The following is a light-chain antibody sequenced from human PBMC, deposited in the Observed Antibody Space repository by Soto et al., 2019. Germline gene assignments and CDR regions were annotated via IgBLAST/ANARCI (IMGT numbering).Light chain of an antibody. CDR2: AAS. Sequence: DIQMTQSPSSLSASVGDRVTITCRASQSISSYLNWYQRKRGNAPKLLIYAASSLQIRVPCRVSGSESGTDFALTISCLQCEDCASYYWQRYYSTPHAIGQGEKVDNK. CDR1: QSISSY. J-gene: IGKJ1*01. V-gene: IGKV1-39*01. CDR3: QRYYSTPHA.